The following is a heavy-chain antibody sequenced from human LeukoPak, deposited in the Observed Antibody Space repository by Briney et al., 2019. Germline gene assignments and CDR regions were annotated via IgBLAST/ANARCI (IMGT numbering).Heavy chain of an antibody. CDR1: GGSISSGSYY. CDR2: IYTSGST. V-gene: IGHV4-61*02. Sequence: SETLSLTCTVSGGSISSGSYYWRWIRQPAGKGLEWIGRIYTSGSTNYNPSLKSRVTMSVDTSKNQFSLKLSSVTAADTAVYYCARDRRSSWYRGYYYYYMDVWGKGTTVTVSS. CDR3: ARDRRSSWYRGYYYYYMDV. J-gene: IGHJ6*03. D-gene: IGHD6-13*01.